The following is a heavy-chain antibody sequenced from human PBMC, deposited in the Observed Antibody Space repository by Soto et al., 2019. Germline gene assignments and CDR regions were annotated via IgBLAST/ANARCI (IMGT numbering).Heavy chain of an antibody. J-gene: IGHJ6*02. CDR1: GFTFSSYA. V-gene: IGHV3-30-3*01. CDR3: ARDIVATIAYYYYGMDV. D-gene: IGHD5-12*01. Sequence: QVPLVESGGGVVQPGRSLRLSCAASGFTFSSYAMHWVRQAPGKGLEWVAVISYDGSNKYYADSVKGRFTISRDNSKNTLYLQMNSLRAEDTAVYYCARDIVATIAYYYYGMDVWGQGTTVTVSS. CDR2: ISYDGSNK.